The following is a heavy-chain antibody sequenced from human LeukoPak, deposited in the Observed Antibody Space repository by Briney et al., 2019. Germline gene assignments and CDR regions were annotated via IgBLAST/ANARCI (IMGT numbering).Heavy chain of an antibody. D-gene: IGHD1-26*01. V-gene: IGHV1-2*02. CDR2: INPNSGDT. Sequence: ASVKVSCKASGYTFTGYYIHWVRQAPGQGLEGMGCINPNSGDTNYAPKFHGRVTMTRDTSISTAYMDLIWLKSDDTAVYYCASFKKPKEWELVDFPFDYWGQGTQVTVSS. J-gene: IGHJ4*02. CDR1: GYTFTGYY. CDR3: ASFKKPKEWELVDFPFDY.